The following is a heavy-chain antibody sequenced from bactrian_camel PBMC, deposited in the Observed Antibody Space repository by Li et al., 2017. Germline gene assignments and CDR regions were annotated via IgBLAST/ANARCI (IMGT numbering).Heavy chain of an antibody. J-gene: IGHJ4*01. V-gene: IGHV3S6*01. CDR3: ATRRGRDWQLWDVEATYNY. CDR1: GSGYISGTYC. Sequence: HVQLVESGGGSVSAGGSLRLSCTASGSGYISGTYCLGWFRQVPGKEREGVASIESDDTTTYADSIKGRFTISRDNAKNTLYLQMDSLRPADSGTYYCATRRGRDWQLWDVEATYNYWGHGTQVTVS. CDR2: IESDDTTT. D-gene: IGHD4*01.